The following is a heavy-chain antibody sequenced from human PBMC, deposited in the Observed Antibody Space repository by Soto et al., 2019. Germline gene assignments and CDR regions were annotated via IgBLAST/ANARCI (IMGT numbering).Heavy chain of an antibody. Sequence: SETLSLTCAVYGGSFSGYYWSWIRQPPGKGLEWIGEINHSGSTNYNPSLKSRVTISVDTSKNQFSLKLSSVTAADTAVYYCARTPGYYYDSSGYYYPFDYWGQGTLVTVSS. CDR1: GGSFSGYY. CDR3: ARTPGYYYDSSGYYYPFDY. J-gene: IGHJ4*02. V-gene: IGHV4-34*01. CDR2: INHSGST. D-gene: IGHD3-22*01.